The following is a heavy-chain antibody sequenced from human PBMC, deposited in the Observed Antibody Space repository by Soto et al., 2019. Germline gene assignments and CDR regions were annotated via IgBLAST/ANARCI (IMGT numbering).Heavy chain of an antibody. CDR2: IYYSGST. Sequence: SETLSLTCTVSGGSTSSYYWSWIRQPPGKGLEWIGYIYYSGSTNYNPSLKSRVTISVDTSKNQFSLKLSSVTAADTAVYYCARVRWGTYGMDVWGQGTTVTVSS. CDR1: GGSTSSYY. V-gene: IGHV4-59*01. CDR3: ARVRWGTYGMDV. J-gene: IGHJ6*02. D-gene: IGHD3-16*01.